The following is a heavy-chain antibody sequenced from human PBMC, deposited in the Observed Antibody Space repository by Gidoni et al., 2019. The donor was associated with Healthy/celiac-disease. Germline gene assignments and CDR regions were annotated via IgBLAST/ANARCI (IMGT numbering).Heavy chain of an antibody. CDR1: GFSLSTSGVG. Sequence: QITLKESGPTLVKPTQTLTLTCTFSGFSLSTSGVGVGWIRRPPGKALEWLALIYWDDDKRYSPSLKSRLTITKDTSKNQVVLTMTNMDPVDTATYYGAHLHIVATTFDYWGQGTLVTVSS. V-gene: IGHV2-5*02. J-gene: IGHJ4*02. CDR3: AHLHIVATTFDY. CDR2: IYWDDDK. D-gene: IGHD5-12*01.